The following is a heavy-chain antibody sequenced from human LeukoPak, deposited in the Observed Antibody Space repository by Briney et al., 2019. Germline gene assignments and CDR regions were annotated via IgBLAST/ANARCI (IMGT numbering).Heavy chain of an antibody. V-gene: IGHV4-34*12. Sequence: SETLSLTCAVYGGSFSGYYWSWIRQPPGKGLEWIGSIFYSGNTFYNPSLKSRVTISVGTSKIQFSLKLSSVTAADTAVYYCARDLYSSRTNDAFVIWGQGTMVTVSS. CDR3: ARDLYSSRTNDAFVI. CDR2: IFYSGNT. D-gene: IGHD6-13*01. CDR1: GGSFSGYY. J-gene: IGHJ3*02.